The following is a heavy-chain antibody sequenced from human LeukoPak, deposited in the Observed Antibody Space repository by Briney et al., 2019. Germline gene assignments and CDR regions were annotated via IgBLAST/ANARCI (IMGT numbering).Heavy chain of an antibody. J-gene: IGHJ3*02. CDR1: GYTFTSYY. Sequence: ASVKVSCKASGYTFTSYYIHWVRQAPGQGPEWMGIIYPSGGSTTYAQKFQGRVTMTRDMSTSTVYMELSSLRSEDTAVYYCAIGYCRGGSCEDEPGDAFDIWGQGTMVAVSS. CDR2: IYPSGGST. D-gene: IGHD2-15*01. V-gene: IGHV1-46*01. CDR3: AIGYCRGGSCEDEPGDAFDI.